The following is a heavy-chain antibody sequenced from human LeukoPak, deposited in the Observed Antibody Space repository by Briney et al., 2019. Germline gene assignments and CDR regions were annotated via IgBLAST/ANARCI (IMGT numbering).Heavy chain of an antibody. D-gene: IGHD2-15*01. CDR3: ARDLRDCSGGSCYSGRDY. Sequence: ASVKVSCKASGYTFTSYGISWVRQAPGQGLEWMGWISAYNGNTNYAQKLQGRVTMTTDTSTSTAYMELRSLRSDDTAVYYCARDLRDCSGGSCYSGRDYWGQGTLVTVSS. J-gene: IGHJ4*02. V-gene: IGHV1-18*01. CDR1: GYTFTSYG. CDR2: ISAYNGNT.